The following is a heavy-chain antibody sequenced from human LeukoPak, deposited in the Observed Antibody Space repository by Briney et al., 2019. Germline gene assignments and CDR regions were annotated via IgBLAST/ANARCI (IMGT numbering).Heavy chain of an antibody. J-gene: IGHJ3*02. Sequence: ASVKVSCKASGYTFTGYYMHWVRQAPGQGLEWMGWINPNSGGTNYSQQFHGRVATTRDTSISTAYIVLSRLRSDDTAVYYCARDLDSSGWEGAFDIWGQGTMVTVSS. CDR2: INPNSGGT. V-gene: IGHV1-2*02. CDR3: ARDLDSSGWEGAFDI. CDR1: GYTFTGYY. D-gene: IGHD6-19*01.